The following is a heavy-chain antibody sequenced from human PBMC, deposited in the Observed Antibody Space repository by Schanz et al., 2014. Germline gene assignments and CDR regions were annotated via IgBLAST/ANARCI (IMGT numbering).Heavy chain of an antibody. Sequence: QVQLVESGGDVVQPGRSLRLSCAASGFTFSSYGMHWVRQAPGKGLEWVAVIWYDGNNKYYADSVKGRFTISRDNSKNILYLQMNSLRAEDTAVYYCAREKRRTEVVLDHWGQGTLVTVS. J-gene: IGHJ4*02. CDR2: IWYDGNNK. CDR3: AREKRRTEVVLDH. CDR1: GFTFSSYG. V-gene: IGHV3-33*01.